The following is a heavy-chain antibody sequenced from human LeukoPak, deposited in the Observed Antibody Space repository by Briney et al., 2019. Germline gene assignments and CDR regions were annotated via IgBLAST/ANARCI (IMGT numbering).Heavy chain of an antibody. CDR1: GFNFDDYA. V-gene: IGHV3-9*01. J-gene: IGHJ6*03. D-gene: IGHD2-15*01. Sequence: PGGSLRLSCAASGFNFDDYAMHWVRQAPGKGLEWVSGISWNSDKIGYADSVKGRFTISRDNAKKSLYLQMNSPRPEDTALYYCAKSGIFQGYYSYYMDVWGKGTTVTISS. CDR2: ISWNSDKI. CDR3: AKSGIFQGYYSYYMDV.